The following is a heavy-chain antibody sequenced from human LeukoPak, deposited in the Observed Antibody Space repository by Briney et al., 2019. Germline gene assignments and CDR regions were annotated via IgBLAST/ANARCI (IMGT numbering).Heavy chain of an antibody. V-gene: IGHV1-2*02. CDR1: GDTFTGYY. CDR2: INPNSGGT. Sequence: ASLTVSFKASGDTFTGYYMHWVRQAPGEGGEWMGWINPNSGGTNYAQKFQGRVTMTRDTSISTAYMELSRLRSDDTDVYYCARDSNVVVPAAILDYWGQGTLVTVSS. J-gene: IGHJ4*02. D-gene: IGHD2-2*02. CDR3: ARDSNVVVPAAILDY.